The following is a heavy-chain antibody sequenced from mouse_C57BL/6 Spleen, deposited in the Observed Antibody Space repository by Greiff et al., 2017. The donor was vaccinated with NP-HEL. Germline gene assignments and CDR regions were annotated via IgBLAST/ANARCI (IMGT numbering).Heavy chain of an antibody. CDR2: INYDGSST. CDR3: ARVGDYAFDY. V-gene: IGHV5-16*01. J-gene: IGHJ2*01. Sequence: EVKLVESEGGLVQPGSSMKLSCTASGFTFSDYYMAWVRQVPEKGLEWVANINYDGSSTYYLDSLKSRFIISRDNAKNILYLQMSSLKSEDTATYYCARVGDYAFDYWGQGTTLTVSS. CDR1: GFTFSDYY. D-gene: IGHD2-4*01.